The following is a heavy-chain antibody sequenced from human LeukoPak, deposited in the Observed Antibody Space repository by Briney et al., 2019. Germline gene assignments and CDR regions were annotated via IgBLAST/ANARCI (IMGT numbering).Heavy chain of an antibody. CDR2: INHSGST. Sequence: SETLSLTCAVYGGSFSGYYWSWIRQPPGKGLEWIGEINHSGSTNYNPSLKSRVTISVDTSKNQFSLKLSSVTAADTAVYYCARERLLWFGELLRYGMDVWGQGTTVTVSS. CDR1: GGSFSGYY. V-gene: IGHV4-34*01. CDR3: ARERLLWFGELLRYGMDV. D-gene: IGHD3-10*01. J-gene: IGHJ6*02.